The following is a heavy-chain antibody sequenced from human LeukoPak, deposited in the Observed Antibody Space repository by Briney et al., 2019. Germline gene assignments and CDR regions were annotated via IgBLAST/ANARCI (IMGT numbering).Heavy chain of an antibody. CDR2: INPSGGST. V-gene: IGHV1-46*01. CDR3: ARSAPTPYDFWSGYYAGRYYYYMDV. D-gene: IGHD3-3*01. J-gene: IGHJ6*03. Sequence: ASVNVSCKASGYTFTRYYMHWVRQAPGQGLEWMGIINPSGGSTSYAQKFQGRVTMTRDTSTSTVYMELSSLRSEDTAVYYCARSAPTPYDFWSGYYAGRYYYYMDVWGKGTTVTVSS. CDR1: GYTFTRYY.